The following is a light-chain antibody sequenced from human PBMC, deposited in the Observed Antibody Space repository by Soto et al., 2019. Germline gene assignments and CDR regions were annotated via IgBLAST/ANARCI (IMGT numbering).Light chain of an antibody. CDR1: SSNIGNSY. Sequence: QSVLTQPPSVSAAPGQKVTISCSGSSSNIGNSYVSWYQQLPGTAPKLLIYENNKRPSGIPDRFSGSKSGTSATLGITGRQTGDEADYYCGTWDSSLSAGGVFGGGTKLTV. CDR2: ENN. J-gene: IGLJ2*01. V-gene: IGLV1-51*02. CDR3: GTWDSSLSAGGV.